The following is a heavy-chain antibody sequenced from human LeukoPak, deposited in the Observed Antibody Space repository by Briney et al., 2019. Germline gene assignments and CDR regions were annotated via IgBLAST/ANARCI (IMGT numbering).Heavy chain of an antibody. J-gene: IGHJ5*02. D-gene: IGHD3-10*01. Sequence: PSETLSLTCTVSGGSISSHYWSWIRQPPGKGLEWIGYIFHSGSTNYSPSLKSRVTMSVDTSKSQFSLKLSSVTAADTAVYYCARHSQVVRGWFDPWGQGTLVTVSS. CDR2: IFHSGST. CDR1: GGSISSHY. CDR3: ARHSQVVRGWFDP. V-gene: IGHV4-59*08.